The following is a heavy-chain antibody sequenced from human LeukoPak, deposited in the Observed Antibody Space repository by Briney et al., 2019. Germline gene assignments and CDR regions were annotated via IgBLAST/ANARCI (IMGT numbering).Heavy chain of an antibody. V-gene: IGHV4-59*08. D-gene: IGHD3-3*01. CDR1: GGSISSYY. CDR3: ARHRNYDFWMDY. CDR2: IYYSGST. Sequence: TSETLSLTCTVSGGSISSYYWSWIRQPPGKGLEWIGYIYYSGSTNYNPSLKSRVTISVDTSKNQFSLKLSSVTAADTAVYYCARHRNYDFWMDYWGQGTLVTVSS. J-gene: IGHJ4*02.